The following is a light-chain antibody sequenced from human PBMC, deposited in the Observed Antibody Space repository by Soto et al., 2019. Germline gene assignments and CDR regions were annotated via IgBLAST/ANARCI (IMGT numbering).Light chain of an antibody. CDR1: QSVSGSY. CDR2: GAS. CDR3: HQYGSSPALT. V-gene: IGKV3-20*01. J-gene: IGKJ4*01. Sequence: EIVLTQSPGTLSLSPGERATLSCRASQSVSGSYLAWYQQKPGQAPRLLIYGASSRATGIPDRFSGSGSGTDFTLTISRLEPEDFAVYYCHQYGSSPALTFGGGTKVEIK.